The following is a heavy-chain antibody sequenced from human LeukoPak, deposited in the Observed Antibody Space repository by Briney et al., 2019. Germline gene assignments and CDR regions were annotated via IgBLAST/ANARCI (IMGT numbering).Heavy chain of an antibody. CDR2: ISYDGSNK. D-gene: IGHD4-23*01. J-gene: IGHJ3*02. CDR3: ARFDYGGNSAAFDI. V-gene: IGHV3-30-3*01. Sequence: LGGSLRLSCAASGFTFSSYAMHWVRQAPGKGLGWVAVISYDGSNKYYADSVKGRFTISRDNSKNTLYLQMNSLRAEDTAVYYCARFDYGGNSAAFDIWGQGTMVTVSS. CDR1: GFTFSSYA.